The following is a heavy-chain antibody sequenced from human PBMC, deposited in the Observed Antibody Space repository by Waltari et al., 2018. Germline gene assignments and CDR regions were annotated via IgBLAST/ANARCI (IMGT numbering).Heavy chain of an antibody. CDR2: IYHSGSI. J-gene: IGHJ6*02. D-gene: IGHD6-13*01. V-gene: IGHV4-38-2*01. CDR1: GYSISSGYY. Sequence: QVQLQESGPGLVKPSETLSLTCAVSGYSISSGYYWGWIRQPPGKGLEWIGSIYHSGSIDCSRSLKTRVTISGDTSKNQFSLKLSAVTAADTAVYYCARGGQTSSSSWYYLGGGMDVWGQGTTVTVSS. CDR3: ARGGQTSSSSWYYLGGGMDV.